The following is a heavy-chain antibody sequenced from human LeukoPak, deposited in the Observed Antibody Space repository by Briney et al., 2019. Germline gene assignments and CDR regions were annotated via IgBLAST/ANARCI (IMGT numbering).Heavy chain of an antibody. V-gene: IGHV3-21*01. CDR2: ISSRRADI. D-gene: IGHD2-2*01. CDR1: DSTFSSFS. CDR3: ARDRSTSRYYHGMDV. J-gene: IGHJ6*02. Sequence: GGSLRLSCAASDSTFSSFSMRWVRQAPGKGLFWVAAISSRRADIYYADSVKGRFTISRDNAKKSLYLEMNNLRADDTAVYYCARDRSTSRYYHGMDVWGPGTTVIVSS.